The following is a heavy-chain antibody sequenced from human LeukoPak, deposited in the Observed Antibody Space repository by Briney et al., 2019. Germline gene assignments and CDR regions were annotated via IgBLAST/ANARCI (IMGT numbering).Heavy chain of an antibody. V-gene: IGHV3-30-3*01. J-gene: IGHJ4*02. CDR1: GFTFSSYA. CDR2: ISYDGSNK. CDR3: ARASGSYSTTKSHFDY. D-gene: IGHD1-26*01. Sequence: GGSLRLSCAASGFTFSSYAMHWVRQAPGKGLEWVAVISYDGSNKYYADSVKGRFTISRDNSKNTLYLQMNSLRAEDTAVYYCARASGSYSTTKSHFDYWGQGTLVTVSS.